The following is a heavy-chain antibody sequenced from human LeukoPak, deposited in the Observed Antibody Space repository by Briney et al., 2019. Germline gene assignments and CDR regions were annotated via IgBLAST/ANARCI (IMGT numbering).Heavy chain of an antibody. Sequence: GGSLRLSCAASGFTFSNHAMNWVRQAPGKGLEWVSIISGSGTVTYYADSVKGRFTISRDNTKNTLYLQMNSLRAEDTAVYYCAKTSVGEGRIIGSGYFDNWGQGTLVTVSS. CDR3: AKTSVGEGRIIGSGYFDN. CDR2: ISGSGTVT. D-gene: IGHD2-15*01. CDR1: GFTFSNHA. J-gene: IGHJ4*02. V-gene: IGHV3-23*01.